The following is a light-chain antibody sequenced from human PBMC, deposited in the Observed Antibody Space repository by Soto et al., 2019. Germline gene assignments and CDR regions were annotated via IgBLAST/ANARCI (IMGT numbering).Light chain of an antibody. CDR1: SSDVGGYNY. CDR3: SSYTSSTSYV. CDR2: DVS. V-gene: IGLV2-14*03. J-gene: IGLJ1*01. Sequence: QSALTQPASVSGSPGQSITISCTGTSSDVGGYNYVSWYQQHPGKALKLVIYDVSNRPAGVSNRFSGSKSCDAASLPISGLQAEDEAAYYCSSYTSSTSYVFGTGTKLTVL.